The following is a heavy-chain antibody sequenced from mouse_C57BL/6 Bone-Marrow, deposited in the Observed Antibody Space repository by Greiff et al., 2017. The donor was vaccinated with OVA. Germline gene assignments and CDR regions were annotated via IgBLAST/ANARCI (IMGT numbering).Heavy chain of an antibody. CDR1: GYTFTDYY. CDR2: INPNNGGT. J-gene: IGHJ1*03. CDR3: ARGGSRRGYFDV. Sequence: VQLQQSGPELVKPGASVKISCKASGYTFTDYYMNWVKQSHGKSLEWIGDINPNNGGTSYNQKFKGKATLTVDKSSSTAYMELRSLTSEDSAVYYCARGGSRRGYFDVWGTGTTVTVSS. V-gene: IGHV1-26*01.